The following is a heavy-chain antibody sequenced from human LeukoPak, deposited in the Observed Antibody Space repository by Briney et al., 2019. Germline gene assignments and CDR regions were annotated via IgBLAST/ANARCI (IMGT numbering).Heavy chain of an antibody. CDR1: GFDVNDNF. J-gene: IGHJ4*02. CDR3: VRRHDY. Sequence: GGSVRLSCVATGFDVNDNFMIWVRQAPGQGLEWISIIYASGGAYHSESVKGRFSAFRDTSKNTIFLQMNSLRVDDTAMYYCVRRHDYWGQGTLVTVSS. CDR2: IYASGGA. V-gene: IGHV3-53*01.